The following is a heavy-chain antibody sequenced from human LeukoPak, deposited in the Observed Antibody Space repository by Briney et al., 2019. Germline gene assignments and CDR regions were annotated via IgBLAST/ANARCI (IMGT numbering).Heavy chain of an antibody. CDR2: ISGSGGST. CDR3: AKVPAPPHYYDSSGYNY. D-gene: IGHD3-22*01. J-gene: IGHJ4*02. Sequence: AGGSLRLSCAASGFTFSSYAMSWVRQAPGKGLEWVSAISGSGGSTYYADSVKGRFTISRDNSKNTLYLQMNSLRAEDTAVYYCAKVPAPPHYYDSSGYNYWGQGTLVTVSS. V-gene: IGHV3-23*01. CDR1: GFTFSSYA.